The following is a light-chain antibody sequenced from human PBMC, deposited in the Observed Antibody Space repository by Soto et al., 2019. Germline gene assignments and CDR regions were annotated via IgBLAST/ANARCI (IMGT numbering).Light chain of an antibody. CDR2: DVT. Sequence: QSALTQPASVSGSPGQSITISCTGTSRDIGNYNLVSWYQHHPGKAPKLIISDVTKRPSGVSDRFSGSKSGNTASLTISGLQTEDEADYSCCSYAGANWVFGGGTKVTVL. CDR3: CSYAGANWV. V-gene: IGLV2-23*02. J-gene: IGLJ3*02. CDR1: SRDIGNYNL.